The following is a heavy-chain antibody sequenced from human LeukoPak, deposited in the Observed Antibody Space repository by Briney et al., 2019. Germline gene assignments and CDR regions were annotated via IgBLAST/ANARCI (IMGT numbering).Heavy chain of an antibody. V-gene: IGHV3-11*01. J-gene: IGHJ4*02. CDR2: ISSSGSTI. D-gene: IGHD6-6*01. CDR1: GFTFSDYY. Sequence: GSLRLSCAASGFTFSDYYMSWIRQATGKGLEWVSYISSSGSTIYYADSVKGRFTISRDNAKNSLYLQMNSLRAEDTAVYYCARDRFLGQLVDYWGQGTLVTVSS. CDR3: ARDRFLGQLVDY.